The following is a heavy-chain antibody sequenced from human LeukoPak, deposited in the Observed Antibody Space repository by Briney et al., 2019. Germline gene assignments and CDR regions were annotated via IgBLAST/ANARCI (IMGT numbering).Heavy chain of an antibody. J-gene: IGHJ4*02. CDR2: ISSSSNYI. V-gene: IGHV3-21*01. CDR3: ARGIIAAAED. Sequence: GGSLRLSCAASGFTFSSYSMNWVRQAPGKGLEWVSSISSSSNYIYYADSVKGRFTISRDNAKNSLYLQMNSLRAEDTAVYYCARGIIAAAEDWGQGTLVTVSS. CDR1: GFTFSSYS. D-gene: IGHD6-13*01.